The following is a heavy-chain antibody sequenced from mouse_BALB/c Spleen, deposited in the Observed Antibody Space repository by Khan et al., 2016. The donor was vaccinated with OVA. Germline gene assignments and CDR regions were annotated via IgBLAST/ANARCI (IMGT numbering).Heavy chain of an antibody. CDR1: GYSITSGYA. Sequence: EVQLVESGPGLVKPSQSLSLTCTVTGYSITSGYAWNWIRQFPGNKLEWMGYIRYSGVTSYTPSLKSRISITRDTSKNQFFLQLNSVTTEDTATYYCARGNYYGYYVDYWGQGTTLTVSS. CDR2: IRYSGVT. J-gene: IGHJ2*01. CDR3: ARGNYYGYYVDY. V-gene: IGHV3-2*02. D-gene: IGHD1-1*01.